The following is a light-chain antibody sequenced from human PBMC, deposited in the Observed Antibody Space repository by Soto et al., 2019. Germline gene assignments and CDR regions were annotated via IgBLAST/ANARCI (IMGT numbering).Light chain of an antibody. CDR2: GAS. CDR1: QSVSSH. Sequence: RQSRGSLSVSPVERATRCRRASQSVSSHVVWYQQKPGQAPRLLIYGASSRATDIPDRFSGSGSGTDFTLTISTLEPEDFALYYCQQYGSSRTFGQGTKVDIK. J-gene: IGKJ1*01. CDR3: QQYGSSRT. V-gene: IGKV3-20*01.